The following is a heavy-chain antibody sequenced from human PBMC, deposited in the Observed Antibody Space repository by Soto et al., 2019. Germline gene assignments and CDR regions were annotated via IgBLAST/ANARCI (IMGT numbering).Heavy chain of an antibody. CDR2: IWYDGSSK. D-gene: IGHD5-12*01. CDR1: GFTFSSYG. Sequence: EGSLRLSCAASGFTFSSYGMHWVRQAPGKGLEWVAVIWYDGSSKYYADSVKGRFTISRDNSKNTLYLQMNSLRAEDTAVYYCARVPKGIVAMLGMDVWGQGTTVTVSS. J-gene: IGHJ6*02. V-gene: IGHV3-33*01. CDR3: ARVPKGIVAMLGMDV.